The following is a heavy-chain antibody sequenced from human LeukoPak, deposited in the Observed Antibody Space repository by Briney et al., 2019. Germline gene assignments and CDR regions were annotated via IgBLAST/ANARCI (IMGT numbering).Heavy chain of an antibody. V-gene: IGHV1-18*01. CDR2: ISAYNGNT. Sequence: ASVKVSCKASGYTFTSYGISWVRQAPGQGLEWTGWISAYNGNTNYAQKLQGRVTMTTDTSTSTAYMELRSLRSDDTAVYYCARVTGYDSSGYYFYWGQGTLVTVSS. J-gene: IGHJ4*02. CDR1: GYTFTSYG. D-gene: IGHD3-22*01. CDR3: ARVTGYDSSGYYFY.